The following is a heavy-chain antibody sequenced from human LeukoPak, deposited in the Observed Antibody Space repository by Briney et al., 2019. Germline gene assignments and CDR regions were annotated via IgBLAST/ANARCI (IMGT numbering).Heavy chain of an antibody. Sequence: PSETLSLTCTVSGGSISSYYWSWIRQPPGKGLEWIGYIYTSGSTNYNPSLKSRVTISVDTSKNQFSLKLSSVTAADTAVYYCARSGTYYYYYYMDVWGKGTTVTVSS. CDR1: GGSISSYY. V-gene: IGHV4-4*09. J-gene: IGHJ6*03. CDR2: IYTSGST. CDR3: ARSGTYYYYYYMDV. D-gene: IGHD1-1*01.